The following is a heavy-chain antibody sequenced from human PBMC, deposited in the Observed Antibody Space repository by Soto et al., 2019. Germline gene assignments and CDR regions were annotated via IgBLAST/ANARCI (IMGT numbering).Heavy chain of an antibody. V-gene: IGHV3-66*01. CDR2: IYSGGST. CDR1: GFTVSSNY. D-gene: IGHD2-8*01. CDR3: ARVKMTYVYMDV. J-gene: IGHJ6*03. Sequence: GGSLRLSCAASGFTVSSNYMSWVRQAPGKGLEWVSVIYSGGSTYYADSVKGRFTISRDNSKNTLYLQMNSLRAEDTAVYYCARVKMTYVYMDVWGKGTTVTVSS.